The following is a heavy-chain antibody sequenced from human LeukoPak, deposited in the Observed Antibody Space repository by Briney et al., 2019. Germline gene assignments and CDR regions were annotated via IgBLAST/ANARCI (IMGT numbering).Heavy chain of an antibody. D-gene: IGHD6-13*01. CDR2: ISGSGGST. J-gene: IGHJ4*02. CDR1: GFSFSGYW. Sequence: PGGSLRLSCAASGFSFSGYWMHWVRQAPGKGLEWVSAISGSGGSTYYADSVKGRFTISRDNSKNTLYLQMNSLRAEDTAVYYCAKDWQQLANWGQGTLVTVSS. CDR3: AKDWQQLAN. V-gene: IGHV3-23*01.